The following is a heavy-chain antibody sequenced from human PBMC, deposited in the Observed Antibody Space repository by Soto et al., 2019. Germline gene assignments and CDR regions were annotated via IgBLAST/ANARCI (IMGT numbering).Heavy chain of an antibody. CDR2: IWYDGSNK. CDR3: ARARLVVEGRFDY. Sequence: GGSLRLSCAASGFTFSSYGMHWVRQAPGKGLEWVAVIWYDGSNKYYADSVKGRFTISRDNSKNTLYLQMNSLRAEDTAVYYCARARLVVEGRFDYWGQGTLVTVSS. V-gene: IGHV3-33*01. D-gene: IGHD3-22*01. CDR1: GFTFSSYG. J-gene: IGHJ4*02.